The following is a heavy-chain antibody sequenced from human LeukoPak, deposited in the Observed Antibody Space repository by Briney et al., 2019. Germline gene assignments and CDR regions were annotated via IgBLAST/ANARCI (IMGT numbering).Heavy chain of an antibody. CDR3: AKVPVSVITDGMDV. D-gene: IGHD2/OR15-2a*01. Sequence: PGGSLRLSCAASGFTFSSYAMSWVRQAPGEGLEWVSAISGSGRSTYYADSVKGRFTISRDNSKNTLYLQMNSLRAEDTAVYYCAKVPVSVITDGMDVWGQGTTVTVSS. CDR2: ISGSGRST. J-gene: IGHJ6*02. V-gene: IGHV3-23*01. CDR1: GFTFSSYA.